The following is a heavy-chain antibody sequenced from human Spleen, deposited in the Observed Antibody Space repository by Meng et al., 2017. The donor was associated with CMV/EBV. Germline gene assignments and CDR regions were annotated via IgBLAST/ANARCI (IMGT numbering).Heavy chain of an antibody. D-gene: IGHD2-2*01. Sequence: GGSLRLSCAASGFNFNYYVMHWVRLAPGKGLEWVAAIWYDGNNKWYGDSVKGRFTISRDNSENTLYLQMSSLRADDTAVYYCAKGRSCSGTRCSLDYWGQGTLVTVSS. CDR3: AKGRSCSGTRCSLDY. V-gene: IGHV3-33*06. CDR2: IWYDGNNK. CDR1: GFNFNYYV. J-gene: IGHJ4*02.